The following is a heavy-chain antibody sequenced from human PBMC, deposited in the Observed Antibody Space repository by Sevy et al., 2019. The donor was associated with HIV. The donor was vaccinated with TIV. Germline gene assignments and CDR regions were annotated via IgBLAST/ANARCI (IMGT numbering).Heavy chain of an antibody. CDR1: GGSISSGSYY. J-gene: IGHJ3*02. CDR3: ARDQRVGYYDSSGYYYVKGYDAFDI. CDR2: IYISGST. D-gene: IGHD3-22*01. V-gene: IGHV4-61*02. Sequence: SETLSLTCTVSGGSISSGSYYWSWIRQPAGKGLEWIGRIYISGSTNYNPSLKSRVTISVDTSKNQFSLKLSSVTAADTAVYYCARDQRVGYYDSSGYYYVKGYDAFDIWGQGTMVTVSS.